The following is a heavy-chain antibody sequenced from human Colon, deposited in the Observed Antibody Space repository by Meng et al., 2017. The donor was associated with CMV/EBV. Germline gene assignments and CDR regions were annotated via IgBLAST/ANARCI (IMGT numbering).Heavy chain of an antibody. D-gene: IGHD6-6*01. CDR2: ISSSGSFT. V-gene: IGHV3-21*06. CDR3: AKHSSSVSLDY. CDR1: GFMMKDYN. Sequence: GESLKISCSASGFMMKDYNMNWVRQAPGKGLEWVASISSSGSFTNYAESVKGRFTISRDNAKNSLDLQMTSLRAEDTAVYYCAKHSSSVSLDYWGQGTLVTVSS. J-gene: IGHJ4*02.